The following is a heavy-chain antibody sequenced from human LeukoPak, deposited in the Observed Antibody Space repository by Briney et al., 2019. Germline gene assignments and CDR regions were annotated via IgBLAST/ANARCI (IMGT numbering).Heavy chain of an antibody. Sequence: GGSLGLSCAASGFTFSSYSMNWVRQAPGKGLEWISYIRSSTSSIYYADSVKGRFTISRDNAKNSLYLQMNSLRAEDTAVYYCARDFDWNFDYWGQGTLVTVSS. CDR1: GFTFSSYS. J-gene: IGHJ4*02. CDR2: IRSSTSSI. D-gene: IGHD1-1*01. V-gene: IGHV3-48*04. CDR3: ARDFDWNFDY.